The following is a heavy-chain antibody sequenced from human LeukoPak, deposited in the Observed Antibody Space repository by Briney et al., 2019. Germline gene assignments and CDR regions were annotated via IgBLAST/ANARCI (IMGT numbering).Heavy chain of an antibody. CDR2: MNPNSGNT. Sequence: GASVKVSCKASGYTFTSYDINWVRQATGQGLEWMGWMNPNSGNTGYAQKFQGRVTMTRNTSISTAYMELSSLRSEDTAVYYCARDSGYDFWSGYPYLFDPWGQGTLVTVSS. CDR3: ARDSGYDFWSGYPYLFDP. CDR1: GYTFTSYD. V-gene: IGHV1-8*01. J-gene: IGHJ5*02. D-gene: IGHD3-3*01.